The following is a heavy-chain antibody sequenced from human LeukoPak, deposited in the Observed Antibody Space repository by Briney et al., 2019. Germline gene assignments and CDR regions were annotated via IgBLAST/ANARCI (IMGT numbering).Heavy chain of an antibody. CDR2: ISWNSGSI. J-gene: IGHJ4*02. Sequence: PGRSLRLSCAASGFTFDDYAMHWVRQAPGKGLEWVSGISWNSGSIGYADSVKGRFTISRDNAKNSLYLQMNSLRAEDTALYYRAKSHGSGSYYKASFDYWGQGTLVTVSS. CDR1: GFTFDDYA. V-gene: IGHV3-9*01. CDR3: AKSHGSGSYYKASFDY. D-gene: IGHD3-10*01.